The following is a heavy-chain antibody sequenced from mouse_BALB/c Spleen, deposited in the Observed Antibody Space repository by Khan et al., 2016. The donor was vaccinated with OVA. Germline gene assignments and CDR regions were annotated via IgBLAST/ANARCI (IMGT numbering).Heavy chain of an antibody. D-gene: IGHD1-1*01. V-gene: IGHV5-6*01. CDR2: ISSGGSYT. CDR1: GFTFSTYG. J-gene: IGHJ3*01. Sequence: EVQGVESGGDLVKPGGSLKLSCAASGFTFSTYGMSWVRQNPDKRLEWVATISSGGSYTYYVDSVKGRFTISRDNAKNTLELQMRSLKYVNPAMYYCTRLAYYYDSEGFAYWGQGTLVTVSA. CDR3: TRLAYYYDSEGFAY.